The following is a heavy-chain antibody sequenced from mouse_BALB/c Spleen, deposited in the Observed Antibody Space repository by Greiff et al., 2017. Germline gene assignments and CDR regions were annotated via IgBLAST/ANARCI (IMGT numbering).Heavy chain of an antibody. CDR3: ARHTSYAMDY. V-gene: IGHV5-6*01. Sequence: EVKLVESGGDLVKPGGSLKLSCAASGFTFSSYGMSWVRQTPDKRLEWVATISSGGSYTYYPDSVKGRFTISRDNAKNTLYLQMSSLKSEDTAMDYCARHTSYAMDYWGQGTSVTVSS. J-gene: IGHJ4*01. CDR2: ISSGGSYT. D-gene: IGHD5-1*01. CDR1: GFTFSSYG.